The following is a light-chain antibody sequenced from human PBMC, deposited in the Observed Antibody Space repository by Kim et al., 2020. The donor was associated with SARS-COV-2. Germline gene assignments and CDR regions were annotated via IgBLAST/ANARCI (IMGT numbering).Light chain of an antibody. V-gene: IGKV3-20*01. CDR2: GAS. Sequence: EIVLTQSPGTLSLSPGERATLSCRASQSVSSSYLAWYQQKPGQAPRLLIYGASSRATGIPDRFSGSESGTDFTLTISRLEPEDFAVYYCQQPRGWTFGQGTKVDIK. CDR1: QSVSSSY. J-gene: IGKJ1*01. CDR3: QQPRGWT.